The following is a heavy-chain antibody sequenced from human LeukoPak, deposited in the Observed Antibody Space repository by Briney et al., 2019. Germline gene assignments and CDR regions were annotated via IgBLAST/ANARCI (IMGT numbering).Heavy chain of an antibody. Sequence: SETLSLTCTVSGGSIGSYYWSWIRQPPGKGLEWIGYIYYSGSTNYNPSLKSRVTISVDTSKNQFSLKLSSVTAADTAVYYCARVYSLGIAAAGDAYFDYWGQGTLVTVSS. CDR3: ARVYSLGIAAAGDAYFDY. CDR1: GGSIGSYY. CDR2: IYYSGST. D-gene: IGHD6-13*01. V-gene: IGHV4-59*01. J-gene: IGHJ4*02.